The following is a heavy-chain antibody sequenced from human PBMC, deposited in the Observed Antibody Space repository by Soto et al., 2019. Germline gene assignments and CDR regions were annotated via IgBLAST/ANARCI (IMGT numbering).Heavy chain of an antibody. CDR2: IYYSGGT. D-gene: IGHD3-10*01. CDR3: ARVLWFGESSYFDY. Sequence: SETLSLTCTVSGGSISSGDSYWSWIRRPPGKGLEWIGYIYYSGGTYYNPCLKSRVTISVDTSKNQCSLKLSSVAAADTAVYYCARVLWFGESSYFDYWGQGTLVTVSS. CDR1: GGSISSGDSY. V-gene: IGHV4-30-4*01. J-gene: IGHJ4*02.